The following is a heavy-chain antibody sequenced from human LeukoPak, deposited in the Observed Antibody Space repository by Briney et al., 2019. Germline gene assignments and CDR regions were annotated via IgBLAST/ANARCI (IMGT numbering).Heavy chain of an antibody. Sequence: GASVKVSCKASGYTFTGYYMHWVRQAPGQGLEWMGWINPNSGGTNYAQKFQGRVTMTRDTSISTAYMELSRLRSDDTAVYYCAREVLEDIVVVPAASPFGPWGQGTLVTVSS. CDR1: GYTFTGYY. V-gene: IGHV1-2*02. J-gene: IGHJ5*02. CDR2: INPNSGGT. D-gene: IGHD2-2*01. CDR3: AREVLEDIVVVPAASPFGP.